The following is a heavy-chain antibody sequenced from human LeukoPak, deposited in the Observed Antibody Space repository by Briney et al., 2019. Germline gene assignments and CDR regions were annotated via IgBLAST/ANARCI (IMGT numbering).Heavy chain of an antibody. V-gene: IGHV4-34*08. CDR1: GFTFSDYY. CDR2: IYHSGGA. CDR3: AYNRNFALDN. Sequence: PGGSLRLSCAASGFTFSDYYMSWVRQPPGKGLEWIGEIYHSGGANYKPSLKSRVTMSVDTSKNHFSLKLTSVTAADTAVYYCAYNRNFALDNWGQGTLVTVSS. J-gene: IGHJ4*02. D-gene: IGHD1-14*01.